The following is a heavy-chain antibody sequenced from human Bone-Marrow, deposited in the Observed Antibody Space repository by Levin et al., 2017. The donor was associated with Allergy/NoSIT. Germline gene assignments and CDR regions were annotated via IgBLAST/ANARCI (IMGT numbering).Heavy chain of an antibody. Sequence: GESLKISCAASGFTFSRYATSWVRQAPAKGLEWVSAISGSGGSTYYADSVKGRFTISRDNSKNTLYLQMNSLRAEDTAVYYCATSSSSGWSTPNFDYWGQGTLVTVSS. CDR1: GFTFSRYA. CDR3: ATSSSSGWSTPNFDY. CDR2: ISGSGGST. J-gene: IGHJ4*02. V-gene: IGHV3-23*01. D-gene: IGHD6-19*01.